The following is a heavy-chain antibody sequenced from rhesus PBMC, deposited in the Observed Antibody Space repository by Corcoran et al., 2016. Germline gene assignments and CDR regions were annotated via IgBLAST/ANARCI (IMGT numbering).Heavy chain of an antibody. CDR1: GFTFSSYG. V-gene: IGHV3-54*02. CDR3: ASGYCTGSGCYAFDY. CDR2: ISYDESKK. J-gene: IGHJ4*01. Sequence: EVQLVESGGGLVQPGGSLRLSCAASGFTFSSYGMHWVRQAQGKGLEWVAVISYDESKKYLAASVKDRFTISRDNSTNMLYLQMNNLKLEDTAVYYCASGYCTGSGCYAFDYWGQGVLVTVSS. D-gene: IGHD2-21*01.